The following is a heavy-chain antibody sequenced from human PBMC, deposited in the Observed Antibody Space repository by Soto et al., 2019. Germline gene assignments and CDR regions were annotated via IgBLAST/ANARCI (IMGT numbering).Heavy chain of an antibody. D-gene: IGHD6-13*01. CDR1: GFTFSDYY. Sequence: GGSLRLSYAASGFTFSDYYMSWIRQAPGKGLEWVSYISSSGSTIYYAYSVKGRFTISRENAKNSLYLQMNSLRAEDTAVYYCARDESRWYGHYYYGMDVGGQGTTVPVSS. CDR3: ARDESRWYGHYYYGMDV. V-gene: IGHV3-11*01. J-gene: IGHJ6*02. CDR2: ISSSGSTI.